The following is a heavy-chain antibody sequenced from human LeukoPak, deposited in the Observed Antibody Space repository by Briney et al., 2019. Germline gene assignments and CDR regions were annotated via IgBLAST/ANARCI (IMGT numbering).Heavy chain of an antibody. Sequence: GGSLRLSCAASGFTFSSYRMIWVRQTPGKGLEWVSSISSSSSTINYADSMRGRFTISRDNAKNSLYLQMNSLRAEDTAVYYCAKSGGRNDFDYWGQGTLVTVSS. V-gene: IGHV3-48*04. CDR3: AKSGGRNDFDY. D-gene: IGHD1-1*01. CDR2: ISSSSSTI. CDR1: GFTFSSYR. J-gene: IGHJ4*02.